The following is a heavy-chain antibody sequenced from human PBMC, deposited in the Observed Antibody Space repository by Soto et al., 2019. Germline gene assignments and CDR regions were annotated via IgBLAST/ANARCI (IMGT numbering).Heavy chain of an antibody. CDR3: ARVIVVSGRYYFDY. J-gene: IGHJ4*02. Sequence: QVQLVQSGAEVKKPGASVKVSCKASGYTFTSYSITWVRQAPGQGLEWMGRISAYNGNTNYAQKLQGRVTMTTDTSTSTAYMEVRSLRSDDTAVYYCARVIVVSGRYYFDYWGQGTLVTVSS. CDR1: GYTFTSYS. D-gene: IGHD2-2*01. CDR2: ISAYNGNT. V-gene: IGHV1-18*01.